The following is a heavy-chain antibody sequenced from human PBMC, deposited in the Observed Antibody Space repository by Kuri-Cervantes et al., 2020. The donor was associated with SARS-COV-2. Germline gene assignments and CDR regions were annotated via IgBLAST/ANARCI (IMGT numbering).Heavy chain of an antibody. D-gene: IGHD1-26*01. V-gene: IGHV3-23*01. Sequence: GESLKISCAASGFTFSNYAMTWVRQAPGKGLEWVSTISGSGQAPGKGLELVSTISGGGGNTYYADSVKGRFTISRDNSKNTLHLQMNALRAEDTAIYYCARRESGSYSDYWGQGTLVTVSS. CDR3: ARRESGSYSDY. J-gene: IGHJ4*02. CDR2: ISGSGQAPGKGLELVSTISGGGGNT. CDR1: GFTFSNYA.